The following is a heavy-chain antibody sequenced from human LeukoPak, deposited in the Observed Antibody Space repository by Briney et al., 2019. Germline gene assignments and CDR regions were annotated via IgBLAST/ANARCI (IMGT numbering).Heavy chain of an antibody. V-gene: IGHV3-48*04. CDR3: ARDYGARHSSGWWGDTYYYYYMDV. CDR1: GFTFSSYA. Sequence: GGSLRLSCAASGFTFSSYAMHWVRQAPGKGLEWVSYISSSGSTIYYADSVKGRFTISRDNAKNSLYLQMNSLRAEDTAVYYCARDYGARHSSGWWGDTYYYYYMDVWGKGTTVTISS. D-gene: IGHD6-19*01. J-gene: IGHJ6*03. CDR2: ISSSGSTI.